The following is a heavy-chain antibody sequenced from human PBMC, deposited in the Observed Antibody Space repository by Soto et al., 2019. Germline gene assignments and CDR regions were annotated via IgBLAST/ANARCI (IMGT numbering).Heavy chain of an antibody. J-gene: IGHJ4*02. CDR1: GFTFSSYG. CDR3: ARDFYNDFWRAPPEY. V-gene: IGHV3-33*01. D-gene: IGHD3-3*01. Sequence: GGSLRLSCAASGFTFSSYGMHWVRQAPGKGLEWVAVIWYDGSNKYYADSVKGRFTISRDNSKNTLYLQMNSLRAEDTAVYYCARDFYNDFWRAPPEYGGQGPLVTVSP. CDR2: IWYDGSNK.